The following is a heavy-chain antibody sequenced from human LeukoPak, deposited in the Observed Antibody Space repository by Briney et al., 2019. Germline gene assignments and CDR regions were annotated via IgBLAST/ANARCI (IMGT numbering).Heavy chain of an antibody. J-gene: IGHJ5*02. CDR2: IYTSGST. V-gene: IGHV4-4*07. Sequence: SETLSLTCTVSGGSISSYYWSWIRQPAGKGLEWIGRIYTSGSTNYNPSLKSRVTMSVDTSKNQFSLKLSSVTAADTAVYYCARESMVRGRSWFDPWGQGTLVTVPS. CDR3: ARESMVRGRSWFDP. CDR1: GGSISSYY. D-gene: IGHD3-10*01.